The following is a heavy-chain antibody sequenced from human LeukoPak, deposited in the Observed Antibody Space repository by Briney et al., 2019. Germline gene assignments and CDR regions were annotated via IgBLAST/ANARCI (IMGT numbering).Heavy chain of an antibody. D-gene: IGHD2-2*02. Sequence: SETLSLTCTVSGGSISSYYWSWIRQPAGKGLEWIGRIYTSGSTNYNPSLKSRVTMSVDTSKNQFSLKLSSVTAADTAVYYCARHLPAIPHNPSNDAFDIWGQGTMVTVSS. CDR2: IYTSGST. CDR1: GGSISSYY. J-gene: IGHJ3*02. V-gene: IGHV4-4*07. CDR3: ARHLPAIPHNPSNDAFDI.